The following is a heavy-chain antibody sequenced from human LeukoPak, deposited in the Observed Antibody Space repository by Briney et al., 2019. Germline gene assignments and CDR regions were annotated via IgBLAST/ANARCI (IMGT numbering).Heavy chain of an antibody. CDR2: IYYSGST. D-gene: IGHD3-22*01. Sequence: SETLSLTCIVSGASISSCCHYWGWIRQPPGMGLEWIGSIYYSGSTYYNPSLKSRVTISVDTSKNQFSLKLSSVTAADTAVYYCARQGNYYDSPDNWFDPWGQGTLVTVSS. CDR1: GASISSCCHY. CDR3: ARQGNYYDSPDNWFDP. V-gene: IGHV4-39*01. J-gene: IGHJ5*02.